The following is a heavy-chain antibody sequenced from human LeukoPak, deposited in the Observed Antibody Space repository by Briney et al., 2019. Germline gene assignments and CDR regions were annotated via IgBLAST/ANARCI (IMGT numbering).Heavy chain of an antibody. CDR2: ISSSSSYI. D-gene: IGHD6-13*01. V-gene: IGHV3-21*01. Sequence: GGSLRLSCAASGFTFSSYSMNWVRQAPGKGLEWVSSISSSSSYIYYADSVRSRFTISRDNAKNSLYLQMNSLRAEDTAVYYCARDIASAGMDYWGQGTLVTVSS. CDR1: GFTFSSYS. CDR3: ARDIASAGMDY. J-gene: IGHJ4*02.